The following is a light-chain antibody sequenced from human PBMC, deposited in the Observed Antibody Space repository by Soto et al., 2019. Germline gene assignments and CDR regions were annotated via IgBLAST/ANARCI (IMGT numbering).Light chain of an antibody. CDR2: KAS. CDR1: QCLXDW. V-gene: IGKV1-5*03. Sequence: IQMTQSPSTLSASVGDRVTITCRASQCLXDWFVWYQQKPGKAPKFLXDKASTLERGGPSRLSGSGSGTEFTLTISNLQPDDFSNYYCQQYKSDSLTFGGGTKVDIK. J-gene: IGKJ4*02. CDR3: QQYKSDSLT.